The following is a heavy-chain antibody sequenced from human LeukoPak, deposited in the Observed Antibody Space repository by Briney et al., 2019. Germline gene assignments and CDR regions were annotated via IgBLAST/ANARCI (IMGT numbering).Heavy chain of an antibody. D-gene: IGHD2-15*01. CDR1: GFTFSSYA. CDR2: ISYEGSNK. Sequence: GGSLRLSCAASGFTFSSYAMHWVRQAPGKGLEGVAVISYEGSNKYYADSVKGRFTISRDNSKNTLFVQMNSLRPEDTAVYYCAKGVGYCTGGSCFKDYWGQGTLVTVSS. J-gene: IGHJ4*02. V-gene: IGHV3-30*04. CDR3: AKGVGYCTGGSCFKDY.